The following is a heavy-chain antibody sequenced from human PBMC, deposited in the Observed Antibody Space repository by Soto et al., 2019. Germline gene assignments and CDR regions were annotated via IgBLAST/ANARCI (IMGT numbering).Heavy chain of an antibody. V-gene: IGHV4-39*01. D-gene: IGHD6-6*01. CDR3: ARHRSSSWGGAGYNFDS. CDR2: IYYSGST. Sequence: PSETLSLTCTVSGGSISSSSYYWGWIRQPPGKGLEWIGSIYYSGSTYYNPSLKSRVTISVDTSKNQFSLKLSSVTAADTAVYYCARHRSSSWGGAGYNFDSWGQGTLVAVSS. CDR1: GGSISSSSYY. J-gene: IGHJ4*02.